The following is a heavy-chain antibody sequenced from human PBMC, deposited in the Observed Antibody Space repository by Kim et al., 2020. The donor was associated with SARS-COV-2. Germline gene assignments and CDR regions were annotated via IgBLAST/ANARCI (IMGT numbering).Heavy chain of an antibody. CDR1: GGTFSSYT. J-gene: IGHJ6*02. CDR2: IIPILGIA. Sequence: SVKVSCKASGGTFSSYTIRWVRQAPGQGLEWMGRIIPILGIANYAQKFQGRVTITADKSTSTAYMELSSLRSEDTAVYYCASLQLWLSGNYYYYYGMDVWGQGTTVTVSS. CDR3: ASLQLWLSGNYYYYYGMDV. D-gene: IGHD5-18*01. V-gene: IGHV1-69*02.